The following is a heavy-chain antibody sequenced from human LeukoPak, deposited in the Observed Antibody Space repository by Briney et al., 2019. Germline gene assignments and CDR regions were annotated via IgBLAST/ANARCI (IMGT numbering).Heavy chain of an antibody. CDR1: DGSYNDCC. Sequence: SETLSLTCGVYDGSYNDCCWSWIRQPPGKGLEWIGEINHSGSTNYNPSLKSRVTISVDTSKNQFSLKLSSVTAADTAVYYCARGPYSGYGRFDYWGQGTLVTVSS. CDR3: ARGPYSGYGRFDY. D-gene: IGHD5-12*01. J-gene: IGHJ4*02. V-gene: IGHV4-34*01. CDR2: INHSGST.